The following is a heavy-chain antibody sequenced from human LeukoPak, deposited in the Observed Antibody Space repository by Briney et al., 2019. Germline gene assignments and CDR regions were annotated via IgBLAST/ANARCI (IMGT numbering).Heavy chain of an antibody. CDR3: ARVPNYYGSGNFDY. Sequence: EASVKVSCKASGYTFTSYGISWVRQAPGQGLEWVGWISAYNGNTNYAQKLQGRVTMTTDTSTSTAYMELRSLRSDDTAVYYCARVPNYYGSGNFDYWGQGTLVTVSS. CDR2: ISAYNGNT. D-gene: IGHD3-10*01. V-gene: IGHV1-18*01. CDR1: GYTFTSYG. J-gene: IGHJ4*02.